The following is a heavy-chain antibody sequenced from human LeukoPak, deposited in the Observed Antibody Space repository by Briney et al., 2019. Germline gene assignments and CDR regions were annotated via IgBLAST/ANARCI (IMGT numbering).Heavy chain of an antibody. CDR3: ARSFTGITISLSAFDI. D-gene: IGHD3-3*01. J-gene: IGHJ3*02. Sequence: SETLSLTCTVSGGSISSYYWSWIRQPPGKGLEWIGYIYYSGSTNYNPSLKSRVTISVDTSKNQFSLKLSSVTAADTAVYYCARSFTGITISLSAFDIWGQGTMVTVSS. CDR1: GGSISSYY. V-gene: IGHV4-59*01. CDR2: IYYSGST.